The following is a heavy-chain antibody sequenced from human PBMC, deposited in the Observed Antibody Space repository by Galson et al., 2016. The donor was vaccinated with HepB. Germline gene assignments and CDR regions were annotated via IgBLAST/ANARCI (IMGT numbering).Heavy chain of an antibody. V-gene: IGHV3-48*02. CDR2: ISTSSSTI. CDR1: GFTFSSFS. CDR3: AKEATATTGAKTKRVWYFDL. J-gene: IGHJ2*01. D-gene: IGHD1-7*01. Sequence: SLRLSCAVSGFTFSSFSMNWVRQAPGKGLEWVSYISTSSSTIYYADSVKGRFTISRDDATNSLYLQMNSLRDEDTAVYYCAKEATATTGAKTKRVWYFDLWSRGTLVTVSS.